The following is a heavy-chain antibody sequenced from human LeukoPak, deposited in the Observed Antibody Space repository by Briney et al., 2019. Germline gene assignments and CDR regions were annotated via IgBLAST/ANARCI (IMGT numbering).Heavy chain of an antibody. D-gene: IGHD1-7*01. CDR2: ISGSGGTT. V-gene: IGHV3-23*01. CDR3: AKDRITGTTYFDY. CDR1: GFTFSSYA. Sequence: GGSLRLSCAASGFTFSSYAMSWVRQAPGKGLEWVSAISGSGGTTYYADSVKGRFTISRDNSKNTLYLQMNSLRAEDTTVYYCAKDRITGTTYFDYWGQGTLVTVSS. J-gene: IGHJ4*02.